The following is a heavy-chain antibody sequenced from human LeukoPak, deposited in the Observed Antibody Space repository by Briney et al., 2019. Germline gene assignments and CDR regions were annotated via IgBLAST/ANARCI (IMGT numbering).Heavy chain of an antibody. Sequence: GGSLRLSCAASGFTFSSYALSWVRQAPGQGLEWVSAISGSGGSTYYADSVKGRFTISRDNSKNTLYLQMNSLRAEDTAVYYCAKARLAVAGTYHYYYYYGMDVWGQGTTVTVSS. V-gene: IGHV3-23*01. D-gene: IGHD6-19*01. J-gene: IGHJ6*02. CDR2: ISGSGGST. CDR1: GFTFSSYA. CDR3: AKARLAVAGTYHYYYYYGMDV.